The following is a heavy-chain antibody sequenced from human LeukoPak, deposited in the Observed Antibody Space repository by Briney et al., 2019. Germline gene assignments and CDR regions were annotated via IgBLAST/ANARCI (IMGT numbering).Heavy chain of an antibody. V-gene: IGHV3-48*02. Sequence: GPSLTLSCAASGFTFSSYSMNWVRQAPGKGLEWILYIRSSGSTINYADPVKGRFTISRDSAKKSLYLQMNSLRDEDTAVYYCARDRDSGNYTAAPWDYWGQGTLVTVSS. CDR2: IRSSGSTI. CDR1: GFTFSSYS. D-gene: IGHD4-11*01. CDR3: ARDRDSGNYTAAPWDY. J-gene: IGHJ4*02.